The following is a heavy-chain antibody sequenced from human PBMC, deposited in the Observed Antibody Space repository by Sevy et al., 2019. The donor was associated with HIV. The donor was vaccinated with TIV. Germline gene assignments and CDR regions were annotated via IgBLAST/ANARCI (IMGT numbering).Heavy chain of an antibody. V-gene: IGHV3-21*01. J-gene: IGHJ4*02. D-gene: IGHD2-15*01. CDR1: GFTFSTST. CDR3: VRDGWNY. Sequence: GGSLRLSCAASGFTFSTSTMNWVRQAPGKGLEWVSLMTSSGSYILYADSVKGRFTISRDNAKNSVFLQMNSLRVEDKAVYYWVRDGWNYWGQGTLVTVSS. CDR2: MTSSGSYI.